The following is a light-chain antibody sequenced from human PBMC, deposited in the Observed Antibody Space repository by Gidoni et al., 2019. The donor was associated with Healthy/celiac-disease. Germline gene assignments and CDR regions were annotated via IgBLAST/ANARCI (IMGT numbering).Light chain of an antibody. V-gene: IGKV4-1*01. CDR1: QSVLYSSNNKNY. CDR2: WAS. CDR3: QQYYSTPLT. Sequence: IVFTQSPDSLAVSLGERATINCKSSQSVLYSSNNKNYLAWYQQKPGQPPKLLIYWASTRESGVPDRFSGSGSGTDFTLTISSLQAEDVAVYYCQQYYSTPLTFGGGTKVEIK. J-gene: IGKJ4*01.